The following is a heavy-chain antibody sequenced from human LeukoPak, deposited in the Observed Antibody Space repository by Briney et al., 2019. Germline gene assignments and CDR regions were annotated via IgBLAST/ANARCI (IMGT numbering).Heavy chain of an antibody. CDR1: GYSFTNYW. V-gene: IGHV5-51*01. CDR3: ARHAFHNDNSDYYFAH. CDR2: IYPGESDI. D-gene: IGHD3-22*01. Sequence: GESLKISCKGSGYSFTNYWIGWVRQMPGKGLEWVGLIYPGESDIRYSPSFQGQATISADKSISTPYLQWSSLKASDTAMYYCARHAFHNDNSDYYFAHWGQGTLVTVSS. J-gene: IGHJ4*02.